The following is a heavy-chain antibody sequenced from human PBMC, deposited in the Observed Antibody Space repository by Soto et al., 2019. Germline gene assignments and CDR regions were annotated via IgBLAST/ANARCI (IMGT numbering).Heavy chain of an antibody. V-gene: IGHV3-23*01. CDR1: GFTFKNYD. CDR2: ISGSGGVT. D-gene: IGHD3-10*01. Sequence: ESGGGLVQPGGSLRLSCVASGFTFKNYDMRWIRQAPGKGLEWVSGISGSGGVTYYADSVKGRFTISRDNSKNTLYLQMNILRAEDTAIYYCAKNRQFRSYYESAGHYDNWGQGTLVTVSS. J-gene: IGHJ4*02. CDR3: AKNRQFRSYYESAGHYDN.